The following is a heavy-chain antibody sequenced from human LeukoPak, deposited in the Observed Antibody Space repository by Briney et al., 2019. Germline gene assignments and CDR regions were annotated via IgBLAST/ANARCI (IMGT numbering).Heavy chain of an antibody. J-gene: IGHJ5*02. D-gene: IGHD3-3*01. CDR3: ASLTIFGVALMGGWFDP. CDR1: GGTFSSYA. V-gene: IGHV1-69*13. CDR2: IIPIFGTA. Sequence: ASVKVSCKASGGTFSSYAISWVRQAPGQGLEWMGGIIPIFGTANYAQKFQGRVTITADESTSTAYMELSSLRSEETAVYSCASLTIFGVALMGGWFDPWGQGTLVTVSS.